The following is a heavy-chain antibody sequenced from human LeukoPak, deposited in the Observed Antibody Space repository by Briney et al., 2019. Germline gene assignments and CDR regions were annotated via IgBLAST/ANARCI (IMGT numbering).Heavy chain of an antibody. Sequence: GGSLRLSCAASGFTFSSYAMHWVRQAPGKGLEWVAVISYDGSNKYYADSVKGRFTISRDNSKNTLYLQMNSLRAEDTAVYYCAKDRSMDVWGQGTTVTVSS. V-gene: IGHV3-30*04. CDR3: AKDRSMDV. D-gene: IGHD1-14*01. CDR2: ISYDGSNK. CDR1: GFTFSSYA. J-gene: IGHJ6*02.